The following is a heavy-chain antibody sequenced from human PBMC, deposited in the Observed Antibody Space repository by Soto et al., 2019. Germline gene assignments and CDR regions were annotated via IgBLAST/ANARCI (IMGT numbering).Heavy chain of an antibody. V-gene: IGHV1-3*01. D-gene: IGHD2-2*01. Sequence: QVQLVQSGTEVKEPGASVKVSCKASGNTLTDYAIHWVRQAPRQRFEWMGWINAANGDTNYSQKFRGRVNFTRDTSASTAYMELDSLRSEDSALYYCVRRYCSSTSCPYYPDYWGQGTLVTVSS. J-gene: IGHJ4*02. CDR2: INAANGDT. CDR3: VRRYCSSTSCPYYPDY. CDR1: GNTLTDYA.